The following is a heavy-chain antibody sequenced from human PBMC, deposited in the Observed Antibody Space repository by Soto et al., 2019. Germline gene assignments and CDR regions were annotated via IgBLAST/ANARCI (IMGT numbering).Heavy chain of an antibody. V-gene: IGHV3-7*05. CDR1: GFTFRTYW. CDR3: ARDGSTSWYSYDYHGMDV. CDR2: INLDGSEK. D-gene: IGHD5-18*01. J-gene: IGHJ6*02. Sequence: EVQLVESGGGLVQPGGSLRLSCAASGFTFRTYWLSWVRQVPGKGLEWVANINLDGSEKNYVDSVKGRLTISTDNARNALYRQMSSLRAEDTALYYWARDGSTSWYSYDYHGMDVWGQGTTVTVSS.